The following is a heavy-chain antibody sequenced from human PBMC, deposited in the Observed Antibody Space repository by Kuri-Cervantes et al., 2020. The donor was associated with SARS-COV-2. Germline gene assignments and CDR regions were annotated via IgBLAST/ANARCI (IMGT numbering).Heavy chain of an antibody. CDR1: GGSFSGYY. V-gene: IGHV4-34*01. CDR2: INHSGST. CDR3: ARVIAAAGREGY. D-gene: IGHD6-13*01. Sequence: ESLKISCAVYGGSFSGYYWSWIRQPPGKGLEWIGEINHSGSTNYNPSLKSRVTISVDTSKNQFSLKLSSVTAADTAVYYCARVIAAAGREGYWGQGTLVTVSS. J-gene: IGHJ4*02.